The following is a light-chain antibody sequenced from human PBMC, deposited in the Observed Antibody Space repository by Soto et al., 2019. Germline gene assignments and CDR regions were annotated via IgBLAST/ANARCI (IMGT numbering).Light chain of an antibody. CDR1: QSVCSGC. Sequence: ETVLTQSPATLSLSPGERVTLSCRASQSVCSGCLAWYQQKPGQSPRLLMYGASSRATGIPDRFSGSGSGIDFTLTISRLEPEDFAVYYCQHYGTTPWTFGPGTKVGIK. V-gene: IGKV3-20*01. CDR2: GAS. J-gene: IGKJ1*01. CDR3: QHYGTTPWT.